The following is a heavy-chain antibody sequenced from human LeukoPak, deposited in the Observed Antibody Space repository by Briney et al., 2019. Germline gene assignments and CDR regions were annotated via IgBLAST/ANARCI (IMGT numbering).Heavy chain of an antibody. J-gene: IGHJ4*02. Sequence: GGPLRLSCAASGFTVSSNYMSWVRQAPGKGLEWVTVIYSGGSTYYADSVKGRFTISRDNSKNTLYLQMNSLRAEDTAVYYCARERNGMVRGALFWGQGTLVTVSS. D-gene: IGHD3-10*01. CDR2: IYSGGST. V-gene: IGHV3-53*01. CDR1: GFTVSSNY. CDR3: ARERNGMVRGALF.